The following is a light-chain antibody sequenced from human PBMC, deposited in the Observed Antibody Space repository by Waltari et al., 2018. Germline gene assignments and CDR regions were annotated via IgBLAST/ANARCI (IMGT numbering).Light chain of an antibody. CDR1: QSVSGY. Sequence: EIVLTQSPATLSLSPGQRASLSCRASQSVSGYLAWYQQKPGQAPRLLIYDSSTRATGIPARFSGSGSGTDFTLTISSLEPEDFAVYYCQQRSNWPITFAQGTRLEIK. V-gene: IGKV3-11*01. CDR3: QQRSNWPIT. CDR2: DSS. J-gene: IGKJ5*01.